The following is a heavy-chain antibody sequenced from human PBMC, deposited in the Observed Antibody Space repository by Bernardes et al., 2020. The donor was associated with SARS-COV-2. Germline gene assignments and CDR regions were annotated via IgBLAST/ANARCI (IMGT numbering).Heavy chain of an antibody. CDR3: ARAGPRGYSPFY. CDR1: GFIFSNFP. D-gene: IGHD3-22*01. J-gene: IGHJ4*02. Sequence: EGSLRLSCAASGFIFSNFPLNWVRQSPGKGLEWVAVISFDGSRKHYGDSVKGRFTISRDNSNNTLWLQMNSLKYDDTGVYYCARAGPRGYSPFYWGQGTLVTVSS. V-gene: IGHV3-30*04. CDR2: ISFDGSRK.